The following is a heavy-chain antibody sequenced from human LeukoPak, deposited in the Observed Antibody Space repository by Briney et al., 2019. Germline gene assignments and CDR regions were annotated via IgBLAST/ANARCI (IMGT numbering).Heavy chain of an antibody. CDR1: GGTFSSYA. Sequence: SVKVSCKASGGTFSSYAISWVRQAPGQGLEWMGGIIPIFGTANYAQKFQGRVTITADESTSTAYMELSSLRSEDTAVYYCASKEGAAAGPIDYWGQGTLVTASS. V-gene: IGHV1-69*01. J-gene: IGHJ4*02. CDR3: ASKEGAAAGPIDY. D-gene: IGHD6-13*01. CDR2: IIPIFGTA.